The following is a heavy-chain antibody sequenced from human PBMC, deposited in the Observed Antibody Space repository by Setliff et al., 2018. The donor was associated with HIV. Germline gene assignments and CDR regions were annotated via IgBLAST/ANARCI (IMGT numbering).Heavy chain of an antibody. Sequence: SETLSLTCTISGGSFGVYRWSWIRQSAGRGLEWIGRIDGSGTTDYKPPLKGRVAISVDTSRNQFSLRVTSVTAADTAVYFCARDRHSSGLGSYGPWGPGILVTVSS. J-gene: IGHJ5*02. CDR1: GGSFGVYR. CDR2: IDGSGTT. CDR3: ARDRHSSGLGSYGP. D-gene: IGHD3-10*01. V-gene: IGHV4-4*07.